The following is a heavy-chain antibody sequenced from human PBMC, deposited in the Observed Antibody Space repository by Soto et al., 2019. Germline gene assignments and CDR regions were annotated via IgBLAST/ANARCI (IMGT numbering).Heavy chain of an antibody. J-gene: IGHJ4*02. V-gene: IGHV3-21*01. CDR1: GFTFSSYS. CDR3: ARDLRWFGELPYFDY. CDR2: ISSSSSYV. Sequence: RRLSCAASGFTFSSYSMNWVRQAPGKGLEWVSSISSSSSYVYYADSVKGRFTISRDNAKNSLYLQMNSLRAEDTAVYYCARDLRWFGELPYFDYWGQGTLVTVSS. D-gene: IGHD3-10*01.